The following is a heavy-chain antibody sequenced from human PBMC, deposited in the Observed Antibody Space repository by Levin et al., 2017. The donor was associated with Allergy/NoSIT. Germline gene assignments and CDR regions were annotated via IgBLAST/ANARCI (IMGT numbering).Heavy chain of an antibody. CDR2: IRSKAYGGSA. J-gene: IGHJ4*02. CDR1: GFTFGDNA. CDR3: TRLYKGSSDRYYFFDY. V-gene: IGHV3-49*04. D-gene: IGHD3-22*01. Sequence: HPGGSLRLSCTVSGFTFGDNALTWVRQAPGRGLEWVSFIRSKAYGGSAEYAASVKGRFTISRDDSKSIAYLQMDSLKTEDTAMYYCTRLYKGSSDRYYFFDYWGQGTLVTVSS.